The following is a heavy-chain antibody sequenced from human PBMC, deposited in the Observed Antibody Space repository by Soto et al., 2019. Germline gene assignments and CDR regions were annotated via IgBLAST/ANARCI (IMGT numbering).Heavy chain of an antibody. CDR1: GFTFSSYG. D-gene: IGHD2-15*01. CDR3: AKDLCGGSCYWFDI. J-gene: IGHJ3*02. CDR2: ILYDGSNQ. Sequence: PGGSLRLSCAASGFTFSSYGMHWVRQAPGKGLEWVAVILYDGSNQYYADSVKGRFTISRDNSKNTLYLQMNSLRAEDTAVYYCAKDLCGGSCYWFDIWGQGTMVTV. V-gene: IGHV3-30*18.